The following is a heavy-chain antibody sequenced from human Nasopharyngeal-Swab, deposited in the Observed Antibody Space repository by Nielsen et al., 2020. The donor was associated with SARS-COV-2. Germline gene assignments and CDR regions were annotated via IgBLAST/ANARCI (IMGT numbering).Heavy chain of an antibody. J-gene: IGHJ4*02. V-gene: IGHV1-46*01. CDR1: GYTLTSHY. Sequence: ASVKDSCKTSGYTLTSHYMQWVRLAPGPSLEWMGVIDPDGGSTNYAQKFLGRIIMTRDTSTSTVYMELSSLRSEDTAVFYCARDSARQSFDYWGQGTLLTVSS. CDR3: ARDSARQSFDY. CDR2: IDPDGGST. D-gene: IGHD6-19*01.